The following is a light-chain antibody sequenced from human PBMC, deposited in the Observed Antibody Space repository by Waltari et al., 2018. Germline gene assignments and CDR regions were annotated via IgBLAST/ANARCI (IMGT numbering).Light chain of an antibody. CDR1: QDIRNY. V-gene: IGKV1-33*01. CDR3: QQYDNLLPFT. J-gene: IGKJ3*01. Sequence: DIQMTQSPSSLSASIGERVTITCQASQDIRNYLNWFQQKPGKAPKLLIYDASNLETGVPSRFSGSGSGTDFTFTISSLQPEDIGTYYCQQYDNLLPFTFGPGTKVEIK. CDR2: DAS.